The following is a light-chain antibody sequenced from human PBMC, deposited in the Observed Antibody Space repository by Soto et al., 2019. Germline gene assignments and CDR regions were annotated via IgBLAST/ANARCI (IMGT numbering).Light chain of an antibody. CDR3: QQYGSSLTWT. V-gene: IGKV3-20*01. CDR2: GAS. J-gene: IGKJ1*01. Sequence: EIVLTQSPGTLSLCPGERATLSCRASQSVSSSYVAWYQQKPGQAPRLLIYGASSRATGIPDRFSGSGSGTDFTLTISRLEPEDFAVYYCQQYGSSLTWTFGQGTKVEIK. CDR1: QSVSSSY.